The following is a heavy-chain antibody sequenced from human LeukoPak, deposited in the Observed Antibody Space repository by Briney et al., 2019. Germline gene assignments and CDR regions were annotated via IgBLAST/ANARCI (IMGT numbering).Heavy chain of an antibody. J-gene: IGHJ6*02. D-gene: IGHD7-27*01. CDR3: ARELTGGAIYYYYYYGMDV. Sequence: ASVKVSCKASGYTFTSYYMHWVRQAPGQGLEWMGIINPSGGSTSYAQKFQGRVTMTRDTSTGTVYMELSSLRSEDTAVYYCARELTGGAIYYYYYYGMDVWGQGTTVTVSS. CDR2: INPSGGST. V-gene: IGHV1-46*01. CDR1: GYTFTSYY.